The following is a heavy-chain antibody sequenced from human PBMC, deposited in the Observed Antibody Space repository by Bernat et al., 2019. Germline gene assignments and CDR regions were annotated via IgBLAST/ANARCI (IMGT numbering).Heavy chain of an antibody. CDR1: GFSLSTSGMC. D-gene: IGHD3-10*01. CDR3: ARIRAYYYGSELNRHYYGMDV. Sequence: QVTLRESGPALVKPTQTLTLTCTFSGFSLSTSGMCVSWIRQPPGKALEWLARIDWDDDKYYSTSLKTRLTISKDTSKNQVVLTMTNMDPVDTATYYCARIRAYYYGSELNRHYYGMDVWGHGTTVTVSS. CDR2: IDWDDDK. J-gene: IGHJ6*02. V-gene: IGHV2-70*15.